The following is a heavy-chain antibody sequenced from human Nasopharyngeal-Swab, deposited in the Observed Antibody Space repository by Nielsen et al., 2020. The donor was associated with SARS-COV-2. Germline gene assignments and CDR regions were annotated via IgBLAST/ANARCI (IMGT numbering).Heavy chain of an antibody. CDR2: ISGSGGST. Sequence: GESPKISCAASGFTFSSYAMSWVRQAPGKGLEWVSAISGSGGSTYYADSVKGRFTISRDNSKNTLYLQMNSLRAEDTAVYYCAKEEVSTTGTRDYYYYYMDVWGKGTTVTVSS. V-gene: IGHV3-23*01. J-gene: IGHJ6*03. CDR1: GFTFSSYA. D-gene: IGHD1-1*01. CDR3: AKEEVSTTGTRDYYYYYMDV.